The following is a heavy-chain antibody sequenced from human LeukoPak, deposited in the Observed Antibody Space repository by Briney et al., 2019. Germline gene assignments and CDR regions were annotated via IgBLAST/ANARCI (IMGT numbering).Heavy chain of an antibody. CDR3: AQGGIADY. V-gene: IGHV3-48*01. CDR1: GFTFSSFG. D-gene: IGHD6-13*01. J-gene: IGHJ4*02. Sequence: GGSLRLSCAASGFTFSSFGMNWVRQAPGKGLEWLSYISTSSSTINYADSVKGRFTISRDNSKNTLYLQMNSLRAEDTAVYYCAQGGIADYWGQGTLVTVSS. CDR2: ISTSSSTI.